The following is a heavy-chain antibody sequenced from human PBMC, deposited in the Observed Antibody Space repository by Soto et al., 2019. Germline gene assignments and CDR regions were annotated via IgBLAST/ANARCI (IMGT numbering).Heavy chain of an antibody. V-gene: IGHV4-31*03. D-gene: IGHD4-17*01. J-gene: IGHJ4*02. CDR1: GVSISNDVYY. Sequence: SETLSLTCTVSGVSISNDVYYWTWIRQYPGKGLEWVGYIYYTGSTYYNPSLTSRVMMSVDTSKNQFSLKLSSVTAADTAVYYCARQEYGDYLFLDYGGQGTLVTVSS. CDR3: ARQEYGDYLFLDY. CDR2: IYYTGST.